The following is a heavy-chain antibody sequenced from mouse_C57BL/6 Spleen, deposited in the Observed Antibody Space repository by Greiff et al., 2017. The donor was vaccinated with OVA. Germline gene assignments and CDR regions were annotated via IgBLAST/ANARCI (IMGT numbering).Heavy chain of an antibody. D-gene: IGHD2-5*01. CDR3: AGSNYRYWYFDV. CDR2: ISSGGSYT. J-gene: IGHJ1*03. Sequence: EVKLLESGGDLVKPGGSLKLSCAASGFTFSSYGMSWVRQTPDKRLEWVATISSGGSYTYYPDSVKGRFTISRDNAKNTLYLQMSSLKSEDTAMYYCAGSNYRYWYFDVWGTGTTVTVSS. V-gene: IGHV5-6*01. CDR1: GFTFSSYG.